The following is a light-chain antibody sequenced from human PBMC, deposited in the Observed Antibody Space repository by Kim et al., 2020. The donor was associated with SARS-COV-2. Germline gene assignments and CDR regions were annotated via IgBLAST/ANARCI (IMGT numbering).Light chain of an antibody. CDR1: SSDVGGYNY. J-gene: IGLJ1*01. Sequence: SITTSCTGTSSDVGGYNYVSWYQQHPGKAPKLMIYDVSNRPSGVSNRFSGSKSGNTASLTISGLQAEDEADYYCSSYTSSSTLVVFGTGTKVTVL. V-gene: IGLV2-14*03. CDR2: DVS. CDR3: SSYTSSSTLVV.